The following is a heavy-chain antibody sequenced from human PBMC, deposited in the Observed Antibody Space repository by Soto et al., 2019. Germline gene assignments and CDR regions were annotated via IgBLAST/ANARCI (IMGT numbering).Heavy chain of an antibody. V-gene: IGHV3-23*01. Sequence: EVQLLDSGGGLAQPGGSLRLSCAASGFTFGNYAMNWVRQAPGKGLEWVSTVTGNGAVTYYADSVKGRFTISRDNSKSTLYLQMNNLRGVDTAIYFCAKVPASLKTFDYWGQGTLVTVSS. CDR3: AKVPASLKTFDY. CDR2: VTGNGAVT. D-gene: IGHD2-2*01. J-gene: IGHJ4*02. CDR1: GFTFGNYA.